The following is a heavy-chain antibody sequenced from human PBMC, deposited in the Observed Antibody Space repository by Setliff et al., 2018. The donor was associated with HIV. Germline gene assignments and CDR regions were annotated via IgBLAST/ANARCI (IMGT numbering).Heavy chain of an antibody. V-gene: IGHV1-18*01. CDR3: ARDGPYVAVLIRAFDI. Sequence: GASVKVSCKASGYIFNSFGISWVRQAPGQGLEGMGWISAYNGNTKYAQKLQGRVTMTTDTSTSIGYMELRSLRSDDTAVYYCARDGPYVAVLIRAFDIWGQGTMVTVSS. D-gene: IGHD3-16*01. CDR1: GYIFNSFG. J-gene: IGHJ3*02. CDR2: ISAYNGNT.